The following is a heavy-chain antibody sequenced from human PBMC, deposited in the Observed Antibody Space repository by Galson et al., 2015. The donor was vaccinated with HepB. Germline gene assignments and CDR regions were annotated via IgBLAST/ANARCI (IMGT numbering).Heavy chain of an antibody. Sequence: SLRLSCAASGFTFSSYSMNWVRQAPGKGLEWVSSISSSSSYIYYADSVKGRFTISRDNAKNSLYLQMNSLRAEDTAVYYCARDQGTYGVWAYYFDYWGQGTLVTVSS. V-gene: IGHV3-21*01. CDR3: ARDQGTYGVWAYYFDY. CDR1: GFTFSSYS. D-gene: IGHD4-17*01. CDR2: ISSSSSYI. J-gene: IGHJ4*02.